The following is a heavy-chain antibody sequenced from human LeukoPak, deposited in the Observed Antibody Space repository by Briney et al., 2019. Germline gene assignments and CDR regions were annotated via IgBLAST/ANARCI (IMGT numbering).Heavy chain of an antibody. J-gene: IGHJ4*02. CDR1: GFSFSSYE. V-gene: IGHV3-48*03. D-gene: IGHD4-23*01. Sequence: SLRLSCAASGFSFSSYEMHWVRQAPGKGLEWVSYISSSGSTIYYADSVKGRFTISRDNAKNSLYMQMDSLRAEDTAVYYCARDRWRGGNYYFDYWGQGALVTVSS. CDR3: ARDRWRGGNYYFDY. CDR2: ISSSGSTI.